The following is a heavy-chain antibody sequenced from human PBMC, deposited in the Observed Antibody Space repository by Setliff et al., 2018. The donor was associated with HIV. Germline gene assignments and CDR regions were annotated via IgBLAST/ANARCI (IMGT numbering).Heavy chain of an antibody. CDR2: IHYSGTT. D-gene: IGHD6-19*01. Sequence: SETLSLTCTVSGGSTSSSGNYWGWMRRPPGKGLEWIGNIHYSGTTHYNPSLKSRVTISVDTSKNQFSLNVRSVTAADTAVYYCAGIPMAGNIYWYFDLWGRGTLVTVSS. CDR1: GGSTSSSGNY. V-gene: IGHV4-39*07. J-gene: IGHJ2*01. CDR3: AGIPMAGNIYWYFDL.